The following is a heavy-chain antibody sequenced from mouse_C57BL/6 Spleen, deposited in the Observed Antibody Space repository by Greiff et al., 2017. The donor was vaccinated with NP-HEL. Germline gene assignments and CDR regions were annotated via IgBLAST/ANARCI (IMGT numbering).Heavy chain of an antibody. Sequence: VQLQQSGAELVRPGASVKLSCTASGFNIKDDYMHWVKQRPEQGLEWIGWIDPENGDTEYASKFQGKATITADTSSNTAYLQLSSLTSEDTAVYYCVLYGNLYDFDYWGQGTTLTVSS. CDR1: GFNIKDDY. D-gene: IGHD2-1*01. CDR3: VLYGNLYDFDY. CDR2: IDPENGDT. J-gene: IGHJ2*01. V-gene: IGHV14-4*01.